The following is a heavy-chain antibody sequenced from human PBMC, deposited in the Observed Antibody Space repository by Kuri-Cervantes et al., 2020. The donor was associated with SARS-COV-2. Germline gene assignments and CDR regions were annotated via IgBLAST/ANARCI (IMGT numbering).Heavy chain of an antibody. D-gene: IGHD3-10*01. V-gene: IGHV3-64D*06. Sequence: GESLKISCAASGFTFSGHWIHWVRQAPGKGLEYVSAISSNGGSTYYADSVKGRFTISSDNSKNTLYLQMSSLRAEDTAVYYCVKGRLWFGDRTFDYWGQGTLVTVSS. CDR2: ISSNGGST. CDR3: VKGRLWFGDRTFDY. CDR1: GFTFSGHW. J-gene: IGHJ4*02.